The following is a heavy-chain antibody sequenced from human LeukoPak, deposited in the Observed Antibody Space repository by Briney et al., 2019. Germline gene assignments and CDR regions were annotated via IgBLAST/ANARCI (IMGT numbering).Heavy chain of an antibody. V-gene: IGHV3-7*01. CDR1: GFTFSNYW. Sequence: GGSLRLSCAASGFTFSNYWMSWVRQAPGKGLEWVANIKQDGSQKYYVDSVKGRFTISRDNAKNSLYLQMNSLRAEDTAVYYCAKDGVVVVPAASPYYYYMDVWGKGTTVTVSS. J-gene: IGHJ6*03. CDR3: AKDGVVVVPAASPYYYYMDV. CDR2: IKQDGSQK. D-gene: IGHD2-2*01.